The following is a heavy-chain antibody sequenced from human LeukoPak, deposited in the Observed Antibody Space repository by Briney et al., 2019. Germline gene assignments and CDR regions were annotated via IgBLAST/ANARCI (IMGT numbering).Heavy chain of an antibody. CDR3: ARDRGYCGGDCYMRAFDI. J-gene: IGHJ3*02. Sequence: SMKVSCKASGYTFTSYYMHWVRQAPGQGLEWMGGIIPIFGTANYAQKFQGRVTITADESTSTAYMELSSLRSEDTAVYYCARDRGYCGGDCYMRAFDIWGQGTMVTVSS. V-gene: IGHV1-69*13. CDR2: IIPIFGTA. CDR1: GYTFTSYY. D-gene: IGHD2-21*02.